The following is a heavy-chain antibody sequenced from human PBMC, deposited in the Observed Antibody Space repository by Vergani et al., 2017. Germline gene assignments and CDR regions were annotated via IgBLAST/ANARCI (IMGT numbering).Heavy chain of an antibody. D-gene: IGHD5-18*01. J-gene: IGHJ4*02. CDR1: GHNFHRCT. CDR3: ARGGLPADTSMVY. CDR2: IIPLSRIT. V-gene: IGHV1-69*13. Sequence: QVHLVQSGAEVKEPGSPLRVSCKDFGHNFHRCTSSWARQAPGRGLEWIGWIIPLSRITNYADNFLDRVAIIADESANTVYITLSNLHSQDTAVYYCARGGLPADTSMVYWGQGTLVSVSS.